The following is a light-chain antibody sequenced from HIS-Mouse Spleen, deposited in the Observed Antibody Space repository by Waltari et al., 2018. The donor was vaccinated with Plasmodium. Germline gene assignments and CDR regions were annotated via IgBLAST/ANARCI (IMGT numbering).Light chain of an antibody. CDR2: KDS. V-gene: IGLV3-25*03. Sequence: SYELTQPPSVSVSPGQTARLTCYGDALPKQYASWYQQKPGQAPVLGIYKDSERPSGIPERFSGSSSGTTVTLTISGVQAEDEADYYCQSADSSGTYRVFGGGTKLTVL. CDR3: QSADSSGTYRV. CDR1: ALPKQY. J-gene: IGLJ2*01.